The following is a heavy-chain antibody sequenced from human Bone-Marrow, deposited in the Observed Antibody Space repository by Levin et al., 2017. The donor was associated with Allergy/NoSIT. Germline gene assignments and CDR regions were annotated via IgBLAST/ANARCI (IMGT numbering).Heavy chain of an antibody. V-gene: IGHV1-2*06. CDR2: INPNSGGT. CDR3: ARGNFFDSSGLHP. Sequence: PAASVKVSCKASGYIFTGDYIHWVRQAPGQGLEWMGRINPNSGGTSYAQKFQGRVTLTSDTSIVTAYMELSGLTSDDTAIYYCARGNFFDSSGLHPWGQGTLVTVSS. D-gene: IGHD3-22*01. CDR1: GYIFTGDY. J-gene: IGHJ4*02.